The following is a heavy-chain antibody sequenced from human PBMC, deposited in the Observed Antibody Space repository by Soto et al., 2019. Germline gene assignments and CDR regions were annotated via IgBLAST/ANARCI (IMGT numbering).Heavy chain of an antibody. CDR3: AKARKGSYYYYYYMDV. J-gene: IGHJ6*03. CDR2: ISGSGGST. CDR1: GFTFSSYA. D-gene: IGHD3-16*01. Sequence: GGSLSLSCTASGFTFSSYAMSWVRQAPGKGLEWVSAISGSGGSTYYADSVKGRFTISRDNSKNTLYLQMNSLRAEDTAVYYCAKARKGSYYYYYYMDVWGKGTTVTVSS. V-gene: IGHV3-23*01.